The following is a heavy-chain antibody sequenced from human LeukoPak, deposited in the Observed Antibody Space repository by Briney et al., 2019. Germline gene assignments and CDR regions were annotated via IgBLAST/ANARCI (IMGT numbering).Heavy chain of an antibody. Sequence: ASVKVSCKASGGTFSSYAISWVRQAPGQGLEWMGGIIPIFGTANYAQKFQGRVTITADESTSTTYMELSSLRSEDTAVYYCARVVDVVVVPAAIEGFDPWGQGTLVTVSS. CDR3: ARVVDVVVVPAAIEGFDP. CDR2: IIPIFGTA. V-gene: IGHV1-69*13. J-gene: IGHJ5*02. D-gene: IGHD2-2*02. CDR1: GGTFSSYA.